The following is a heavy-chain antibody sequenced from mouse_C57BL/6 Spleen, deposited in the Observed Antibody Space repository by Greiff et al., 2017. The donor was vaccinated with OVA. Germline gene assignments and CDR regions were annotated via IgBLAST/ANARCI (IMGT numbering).Heavy chain of an antibody. V-gene: IGHV3-6*01. J-gene: IGHJ3*01. CDR2: ISYDGSN. CDR3: ARVDGYDAY. CDR1: GYSITSGYY. D-gene: IGHD2-2*01. Sequence: EVQLQESGPGLVKPSQSLSLTCSVTGYSITSGYYWNWIRQFPGNKLEWMGYISYDGSNNYNPSLKNRISITRDTSKNQFLLKLNSVTTEDTATYYCARVDGYDAYWGQGTLVTVSA.